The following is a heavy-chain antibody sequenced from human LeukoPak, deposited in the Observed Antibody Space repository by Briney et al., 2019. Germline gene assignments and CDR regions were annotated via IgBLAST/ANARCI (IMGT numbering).Heavy chain of an antibody. CDR3: ARDPYGTWYFDL. J-gene: IGHJ2*01. CDR2: INPNSGGT. Sequence: ASVKVSCKASGYTFTGYYMHWVRQAPGQGLEWMGWINPNSGGTNYAQKFQGRVTMTRDTSISTAYMEMSRLRSDDTAVYYCARDPYGTWYFDLWGRGTLVTVSS. D-gene: IGHD3-10*01. V-gene: IGHV1-2*02. CDR1: GYTFTGYY.